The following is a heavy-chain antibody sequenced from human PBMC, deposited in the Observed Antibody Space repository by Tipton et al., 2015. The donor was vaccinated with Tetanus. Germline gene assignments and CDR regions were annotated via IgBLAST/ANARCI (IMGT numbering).Heavy chain of an antibody. CDR1: GYTFTGYY. J-gene: IGHJ6*02. V-gene: IGHV1-2*02. D-gene: IGHD2-21*01. CDR3: ARDGGDYISYGRDV. CDR2: IDPNSGGT. Sequence: VQLVQSGAEVKKPGASVKVSCKASGYTFTGYYIYWVRQAPGQGLEWMGWIDPNSGGTVYAQKFQGSVTMTRDTSISTAYMGLRSLRSAAPAVYYGARDGGDYISYGRDVGGPGPTVPVS.